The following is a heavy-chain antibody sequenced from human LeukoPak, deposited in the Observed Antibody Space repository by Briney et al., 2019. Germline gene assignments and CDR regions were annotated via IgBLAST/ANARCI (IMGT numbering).Heavy chain of an antibody. CDR1: GGSVSSGSYY. CDR2: IYYSGST. Sequence: PSETLSLTCTVSGGSVSSGSYYWSWIRQPPGKGLEWIGCIYYSGSTNYNPSLKSRVTISVDTSKNQSSLKLSSVTAADTAVYYCAREKRAVAGFYFDYWGQGTLVTVSS. CDR3: AREKRAVAGFYFDY. J-gene: IGHJ4*02. V-gene: IGHV4-61*01. D-gene: IGHD6-19*01.